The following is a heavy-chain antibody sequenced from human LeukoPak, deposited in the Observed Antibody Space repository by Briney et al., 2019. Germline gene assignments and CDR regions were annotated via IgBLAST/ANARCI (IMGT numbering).Heavy chain of an antibody. CDR1: GGSIGRYS. CDR3: AGGAWFDP. CDR2: VYTSGST. J-gene: IGHJ5*02. V-gene: IGHV4-4*07. Sequence: KPSETLSLTCTVSGGSIGRYSWSWIRQPAGKGLEWIGRVYTSGSTNYNPSLMSRVTMSVDTSKNQFSLKLNSVTTAGTAVYYCAGGAWFDPWGQGTLVTVSS.